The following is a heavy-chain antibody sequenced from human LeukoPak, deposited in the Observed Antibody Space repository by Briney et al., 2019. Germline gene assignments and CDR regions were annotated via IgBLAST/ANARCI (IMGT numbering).Heavy chain of an antibody. V-gene: IGHV3-30-3*01. D-gene: IGHD3-10*01. CDR3: ARAEGITMVRGVIIPPDY. Sequence: GGSLRLSCAASGFTFSSYAMHWVRQAPGKGLEWVAVISYDGSNKYYADSVKVRFTISRDNSKNTLYLQMNSLRAEDTVVYYCARAEGITMVRGVIIPPDYWGQGTLVTVSS. CDR2: ISYDGSNK. CDR1: GFTFSSYA. J-gene: IGHJ4*02.